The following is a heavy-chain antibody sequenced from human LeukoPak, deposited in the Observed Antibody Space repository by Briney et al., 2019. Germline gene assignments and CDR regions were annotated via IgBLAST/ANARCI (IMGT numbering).Heavy chain of an antibody. CDR2: ISWDGGST. Sequence: GGSLRLSCAASGFTFDDYAMHWVRQAPGKGLVWVSLISWDGGSTYYADSVKGRFTISRDNSKNSLYLQMNSLRAEDTALYYCAKDSAAVARQFDYWGQGTLVTVSS. CDR1: GFTFDDYA. D-gene: IGHD6-19*01. CDR3: AKDSAAVARQFDY. J-gene: IGHJ4*02. V-gene: IGHV3-43D*03.